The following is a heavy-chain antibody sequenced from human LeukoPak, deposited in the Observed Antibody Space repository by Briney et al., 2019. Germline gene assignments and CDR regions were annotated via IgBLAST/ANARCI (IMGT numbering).Heavy chain of an antibody. CDR1: GFPFSSDA. V-gene: IGHV3-23*01. J-gene: IGHJ4*02. CDR2: ISSSGAST. D-gene: IGHD6-25*01. CDR3: AKSLDRHSSGDNFDY. Sequence: PGGSLRLSCAASGFPFSSDALSSVRQAPGKGLEWVSLISSSGASTYYADSVKGRFTISRDNSKHTLYLQINGLRAEDTAVYFCAKSLDRHSSGDNFDYWGQGTLVTVSS.